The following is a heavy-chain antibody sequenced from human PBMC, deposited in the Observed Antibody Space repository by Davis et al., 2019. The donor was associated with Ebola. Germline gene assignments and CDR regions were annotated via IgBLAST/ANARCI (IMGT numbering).Heavy chain of an antibody. V-gene: IGHV4-34*01. CDR3: ASPYYYGPAGFDP. CDR2: INHSGST. CDR1: GGSFSGYY. Sequence: PGGSLRLSCAVYGGSFSGYYWSWIRQPPGKGLEWIGEINHSGSTNYNPSLKSRVTISVDTSKNQFSLKLSSVTAADTAVYDCASPYYYGPAGFDPWGQGTLVTVSS. D-gene: IGHD3-10*01. J-gene: IGHJ5*02.